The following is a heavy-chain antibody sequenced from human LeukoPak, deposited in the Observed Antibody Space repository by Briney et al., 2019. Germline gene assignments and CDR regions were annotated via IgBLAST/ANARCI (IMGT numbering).Heavy chain of an antibody. V-gene: IGHV1-69*13. Sequence: ASVKVSCKASGGTFSSYAISWVRQAPGQGLEWMGGIIPIFGTANYAQKFQGRVTITADESTSTAYMELSSLRSEDTAVYYCARENIVVVPAARGYFGYWGQGTLVTVSS. CDR2: IIPIFGTA. CDR1: GGTFSSYA. J-gene: IGHJ4*02. D-gene: IGHD2-2*01. CDR3: ARENIVVVPAARGYFGY.